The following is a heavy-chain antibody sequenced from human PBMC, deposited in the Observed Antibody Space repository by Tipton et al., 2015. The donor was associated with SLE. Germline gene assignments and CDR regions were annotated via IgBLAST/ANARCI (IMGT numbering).Heavy chain of an antibody. D-gene: IGHD6-13*01. CDR1: GFTFSSYA. V-gene: IGHV3-23*01. Sequence: SLRLSCAASGFTFSSYAMSWVRQAPGKGLEWVSAISGSGGSTYYADSVKGRFTISRDNSKNTLYLQMNSLRAEDTAVYYCARDRAAAGDFDYWGQGTLVTVSS. J-gene: IGHJ4*02. CDR2: ISGSGGST. CDR3: ARDRAAAGDFDY.